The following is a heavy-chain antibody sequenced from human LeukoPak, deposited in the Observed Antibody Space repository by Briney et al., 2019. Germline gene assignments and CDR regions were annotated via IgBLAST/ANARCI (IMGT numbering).Heavy chain of an antibody. CDR1: GFTISSYA. Sequence: PGGSLRLSCAASGFTISSYAMSWVRQAPGKGLEWVSDITGSGGSTHYADSVKGRFTISRDNSKNTLYLQMNSLRAEDTAVYYCAKWAVSGRGFDYWGQRTLVTVSS. CDR3: AKWAVSGRGFDY. CDR2: ITGSGGST. V-gene: IGHV3-23*01. D-gene: IGHD6-19*01. J-gene: IGHJ4*02.